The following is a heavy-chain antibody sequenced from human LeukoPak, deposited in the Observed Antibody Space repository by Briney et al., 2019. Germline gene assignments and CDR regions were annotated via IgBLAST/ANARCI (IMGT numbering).Heavy chain of an antibody. Sequence: AGGSLRLSCAASGFTFNNYAMSWVRQAPGKGLEWVAVISYDGSNKYYADSVKGRFTISRDNSKNTLYLQMNSLRAEDTAVYYCARGGTYDDAFDIWGQGTMVTVSS. D-gene: IGHD3-16*01. CDR3: ARGGTYDDAFDI. V-gene: IGHV3-30-3*01. J-gene: IGHJ3*02. CDR1: GFTFNNYA. CDR2: ISYDGSNK.